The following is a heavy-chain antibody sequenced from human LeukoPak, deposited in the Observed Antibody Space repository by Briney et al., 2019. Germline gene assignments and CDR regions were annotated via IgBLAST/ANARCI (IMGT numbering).Heavy chain of an antibody. V-gene: IGHV3-66*01. Sequence: PGGSLRLSCAASGFTVSSNYMNWVRQAPGKGLEWVSVIYSGGSTYYADSVKGRFIISRDNSRNTLYPQMNSLRAEDTAVYYCARDSSSYYYFDYWGQGTLVTVSS. J-gene: IGHJ4*02. CDR1: GFTVSSNY. CDR2: IYSGGST. CDR3: ARDSSSYYYFDY. D-gene: IGHD6-13*01.